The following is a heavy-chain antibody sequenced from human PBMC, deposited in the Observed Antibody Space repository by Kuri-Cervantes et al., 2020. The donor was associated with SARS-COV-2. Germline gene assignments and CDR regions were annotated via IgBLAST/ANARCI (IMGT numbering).Heavy chain of an antibody. CDR2: IKADGGEM. Sequence: GESLKISCEASGFTLTYRRMAWFRQAPGKGLEWVAAIKADGGEMVYVDSAKVRFTISRDNAKNSVFLQMNSVRIEDTSLYFCACGRGWTFDIWGRGTMVTVSS. V-gene: IGHV3-7*01. D-gene: IGHD3-3*01. CDR3: ACGRGWTFDI. J-gene: IGHJ3*02. CDR1: GFTLTYRR.